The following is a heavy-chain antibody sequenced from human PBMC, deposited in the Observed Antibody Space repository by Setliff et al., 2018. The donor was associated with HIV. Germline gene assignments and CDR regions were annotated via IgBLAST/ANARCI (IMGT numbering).Heavy chain of an antibody. D-gene: IGHD5-18*01. CDR2: IIPIFDTT. CDR3: AREKGKVDSSMVLYYYYGMDV. Sequence: ASVKVSCKASGDTFSSYAISWVRQAPGQGPEWMGGIIPIFDTTNYAQSFQGRVTITADESTNTVYMELRSLRSEDTAVYYCAREKGKVDSSMVLYYYYGMDVWGRGTTVTVSS. J-gene: IGHJ6*02. CDR1: GDTFSSYA. V-gene: IGHV1-69*13.